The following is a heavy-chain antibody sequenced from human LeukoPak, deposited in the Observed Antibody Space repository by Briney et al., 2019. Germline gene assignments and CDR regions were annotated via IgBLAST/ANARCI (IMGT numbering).Heavy chain of an antibody. CDR2: IYDSGST. D-gene: IGHD3-22*01. Sequence: SETLSLTCTVSGGSIRSSYYYWGWIRQPPGKGLEWIGSIYDSGSTYYNPSLKSRVTISVDTSKNQFSLKLNSVTAADTAVYYCARVLRSDSSGYFHTYYFDYWGQGTLVTVSS. J-gene: IGHJ4*02. V-gene: IGHV4-39*01. CDR1: GGSIRSSYYY. CDR3: ARVLRSDSSGYFHTYYFDY.